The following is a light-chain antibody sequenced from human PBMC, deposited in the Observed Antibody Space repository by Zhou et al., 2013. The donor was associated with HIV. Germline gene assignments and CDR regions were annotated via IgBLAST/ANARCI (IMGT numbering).Light chain of an antibody. CDR2: AAS. J-gene: IGKJ1*01. V-gene: IGKV1-8*01. CDR1: QGISSY. CDR3: QQYYNYPRT. Sequence: AIRMTQSPSSFSASTGDRVTITCRASQGISSYLAWYQQKPGKAPELLIYAASTLQSGVPSRFSGSGSGTDFALSIDCLQSEDFATYYCQQYYNYPRTFGQGTTLEV.